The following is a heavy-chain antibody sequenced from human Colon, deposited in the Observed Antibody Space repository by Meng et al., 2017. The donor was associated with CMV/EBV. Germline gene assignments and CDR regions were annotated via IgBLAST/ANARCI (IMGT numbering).Heavy chain of an antibody. D-gene: IGHD3-3*01. J-gene: IGHJ5*02. V-gene: IGHV1-46*01. CDR3: AKDSGGFLEWLGAYNWFDP. Sequence: ASVKVSCKASGYIFTSFFIHWLRQAPGQGLEWLGMINPNGGNTNYAQKFQGRVTMTRDTSTSTVYVELSSLKSEDTAVYYCAKDSGGFLEWLGAYNWFDPWGQGTLVTVSS. CDR2: INPNGGNT. CDR1: GYIFTSFF.